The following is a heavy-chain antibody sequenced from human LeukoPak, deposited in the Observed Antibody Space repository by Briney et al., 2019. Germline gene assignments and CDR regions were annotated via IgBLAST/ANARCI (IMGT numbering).Heavy chain of an antibody. V-gene: IGHV1-58*01. CDR3: ATGSGWCSPDY. CDR2: IVVGSGNT. Sequence: TSVKVSCKASGFTFTSSPLQWVRQPRGQRLEWIGWIVVGSGNTNYAQNFQERVTITRDMSTNTAYMELSSLRSEDTAVYYCATGSGWCSPDYWGRGTLVTVSS. CDR1: GFTFTSSP. J-gene: IGHJ4*02. D-gene: IGHD6-19*01.